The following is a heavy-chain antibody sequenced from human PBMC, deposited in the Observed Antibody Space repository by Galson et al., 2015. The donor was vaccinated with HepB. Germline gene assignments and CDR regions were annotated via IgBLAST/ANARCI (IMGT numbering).Heavy chain of an antibody. J-gene: IGHJ4*02. D-gene: IGHD5-12*01. V-gene: IGHV4-31*03. CDR3: ARGGDSGYDSFESHGEKTFDY. Sequence: TLSLTCTVSGGSISSGGYYWSWIRQHPGKGLEWIGYIYYSGSTYYNPSLKSRVTISVDTSKNQFSLKLSSVTAADTAVYYCARGGDSGYDSFESHGEKTFDYWGQGTLVTVSS. CDR1: GGSISSGGYY. CDR2: IYYSGST.